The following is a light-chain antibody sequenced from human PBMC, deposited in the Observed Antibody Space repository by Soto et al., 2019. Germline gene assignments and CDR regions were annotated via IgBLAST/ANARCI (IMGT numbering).Light chain of an antibody. J-gene: IGKJ1*01. CDR1: QSVSNN. Sequence: ILMTQSPATLSVSPGERATLSCRASQSVSNNLAWYQQKPGQAPRLLIYDASTRATGIPARFSGSGSGTDFTHTFSGLQSEDFALYYCQQYNNWPPWTFGRENQVEIK. CDR2: DAS. V-gene: IGKV3-15*01. CDR3: QQYNNWPPWT.